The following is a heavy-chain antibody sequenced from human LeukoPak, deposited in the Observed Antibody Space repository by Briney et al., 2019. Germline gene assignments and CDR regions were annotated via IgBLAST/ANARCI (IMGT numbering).Heavy chain of an antibody. CDR3: ARDQPRQGFWSGYYYMDV. Sequence: RTGGSLRLSCAASGFTFSSYWMSWVRQAPGKGLEWVANIKQDGSKKYYVDSVKGRFTISRDNAKNSLYLQMNSLRAEDTAVYYCARDQPRQGFWSGYYYMDVWGKGTTVTVSS. CDR1: GFTFSSYW. J-gene: IGHJ6*03. CDR2: IKQDGSKK. D-gene: IGHD3-3*01. V-gene: IGHV3-7*01.